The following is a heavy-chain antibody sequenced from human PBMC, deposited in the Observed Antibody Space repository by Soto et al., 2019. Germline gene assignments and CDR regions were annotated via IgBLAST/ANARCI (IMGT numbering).Heavy chain of an antibody. D-gene: IGHD2-2*01. CDR1: GYTFTDYY. J-gene: IGHJ2*01. Sequence: ASVKVSCKASGYTFTDYYIHWVRPAPGQGLEWVGWINPDSGGTNLSQGFQGRVTMTSDTSINTAYMELSSLRSYDTAVYYCAIRTGQLAIISEFDGDWFFEVWGRGTLVTVSS. V-gene: IGHV1-2*02. CDR3: AIRTGQLAIISEFDGDWFFEV. CDR2: INPDSGGT.